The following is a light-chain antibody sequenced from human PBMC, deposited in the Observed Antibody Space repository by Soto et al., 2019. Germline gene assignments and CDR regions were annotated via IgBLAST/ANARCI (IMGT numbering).Light chain of an antibody. Sequence: QSVLTQPASVSGSPGQSITISCTGTSSDVGNYNYVSWYQQHPGKAPKLMICEVNKRPSGVSNRFSGSKSGDTASLTTSGLQAEDEADYYCSSYTSSSTLYVFGTGTKVTVL. V-gene: IGLV2-14*01. CDR2: EVN. J-gene: IGLJ1*01. CDR1: SSDVGNYNY. CDR3: SSYTSSSTLYV.